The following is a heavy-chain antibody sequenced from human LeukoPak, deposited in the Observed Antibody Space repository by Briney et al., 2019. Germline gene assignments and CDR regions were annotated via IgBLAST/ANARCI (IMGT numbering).Heavy chain of an antibody. D-gene: IGHD2-21*02. V-gene: IGHV3-23*01. CDR1: GFTFSSYA. CDR2: ISGSGGST. J-gene: IGHJ4*02. Sequence: PGGSLRLSCAASGFTFSSYAMSWVRQAPGKGLEWVSAISGSGGSTYYADSVKGRFTISRDNSKNTLYLQMNSLRAEDTAVYYCAKDTIVVVTAIPDYWGQGTLVTASS. CDR3: AKDTIVVVTAIPDY.